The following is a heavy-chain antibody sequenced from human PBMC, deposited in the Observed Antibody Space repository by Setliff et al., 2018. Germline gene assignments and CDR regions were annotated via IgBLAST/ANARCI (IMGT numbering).Heavy chain of an antibody. Sequence: GGSLRLSWAAYGLSFRAHFMDWVRQAPGKGLEWLGRTRNKALNYGTEYAASVKGRFTISRDDSTNSFYLLMDSLKTEETAVYYCTMYVYGYVYWGQGTLVTVSS. V-gene: IGHV3-72*01. CDR1: GLSFRAHF. CDR2: TRNKALNYGT. J-gene: IGHJ4*02. D-gene: IGHD5-18*01. CDR3: TMYVYGYVY.